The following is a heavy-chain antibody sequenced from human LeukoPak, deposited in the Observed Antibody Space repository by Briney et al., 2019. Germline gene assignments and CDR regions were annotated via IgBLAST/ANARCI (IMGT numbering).Heavy chain of an antibody. CDR2: ISGSGGST. Sequence: GGSLRLSCAASGFTFSSYAMSWVRQAPGKGLEWVSAISGSGGSTYYADSVKGRFTISRDNAKNSLYLQMNSLRAEDTAVYYCARVGLRFLEWLLPGHFDYWGQGTLVTVSS. D-gene: IGHD3-3*01. J-gene: IGHJ4*02. CDR3: ARVGLRFLEWLLPGHFDY. V-gene: IGHV3-23*01. CDR1: GFTFSSYA.